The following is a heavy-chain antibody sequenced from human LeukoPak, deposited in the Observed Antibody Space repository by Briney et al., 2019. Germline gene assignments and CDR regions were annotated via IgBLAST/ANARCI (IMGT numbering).Heavy chain of an antibody. CDR2: LSSTSSYI. Sequence: GGPLRLSCAASGFTFSSYSMNWVRQAPGKGLEWVSSLSSTSSYIYYADSVKGRFTIFRDNAKNSLYLQMNSLRAEDTAVYYCAKRRDYFDYWGQGTLVTVSS. CDR1: GFTFSSYS. J-gene: IGHJ4*02. V-gene: IGHV3-21*01. CDR3: AKRRDYFDY.